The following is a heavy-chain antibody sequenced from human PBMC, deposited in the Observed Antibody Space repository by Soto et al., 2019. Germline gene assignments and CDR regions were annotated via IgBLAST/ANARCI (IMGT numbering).Heavy chain of an antibody. D-gene: IGHD2-8*02. CDR3: AREKEPTGPWFGT. Sequence: QVQLVQSGAELKKPGASVKISCQASGYTFINYAIYWVRQAPGQRLEWMGWINAGDGNTRYSHKFQGRVTITRDISASTTYMELTGLRFEDTAVYYCAREKEPTGPWFGTWGQGTLVTVSS. CDR2: INAGDGNT. J-gene: IGHJ5*02. V-gene: IGHV1-3*01. CDR1: GYTFINYA.